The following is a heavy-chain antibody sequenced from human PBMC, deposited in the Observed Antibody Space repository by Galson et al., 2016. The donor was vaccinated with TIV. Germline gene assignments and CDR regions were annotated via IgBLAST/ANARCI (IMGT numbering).Heavy chain of an antibody. Sequence: SVKVSCKASGYTFTSFDISWIRQAPGQGLEWMGWMSPANGNTGYAQKFRGRITMTRHPSTTTVYMELSGLTSEDTAVYYCARGHYYDTSGYSFDFWGKGTLVTVSP. D-gene: IGHD3-22*01. CDR3: ARGHYYDTSGYSFDF. V-gene: IGHV1-8*01. CDR1: GYTFTSFD. J-gene: IGHJ4*02. CDR2: MSPANGNT.